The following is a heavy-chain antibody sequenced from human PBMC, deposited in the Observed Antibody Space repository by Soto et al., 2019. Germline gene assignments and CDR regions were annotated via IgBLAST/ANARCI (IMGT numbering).Heavy chain of an antibody. CDR1: GFTFSMSA. CDR2: TGLNGRTT. D-gene: IGHD6-6*01. J-gene: IGHJ4*02. Sequence: EVQLLESGGGLVQPGGSLRLSCAASGFTFSMSAMTWVRQAPGKGLEWVSTTGLNGRTTYYADSVKGRFTVSRDNSKNTLDLHMSSLRAEDTAVYYCATVHSTSWSFDYWGQGTLVTVSS. V-gene: IGHV3-23*01. CDR3: ATVHSTSWSFDY.